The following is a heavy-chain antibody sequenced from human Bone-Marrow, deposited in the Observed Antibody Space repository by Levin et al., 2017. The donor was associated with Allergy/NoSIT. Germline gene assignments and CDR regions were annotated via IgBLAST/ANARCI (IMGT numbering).Heavy chain of an antibody. V-gene: IGHV3-48*03. CDR1: GFTFSNYD. J-gene: IGHJ3*01. CDR2: ISSSGSTI. CDR3: ARGGWLGL. D-gene: IGHD5-12*01. Sequence: GESLKISCAGSGFTFSNYDMNWVRQAPGKGLEWVSYISSSGSTIYYADSVKGRFTISRDDAKNSLHLQMNNLRAEDTAIYYCARGGWLGLWGQGTVVTVSS.